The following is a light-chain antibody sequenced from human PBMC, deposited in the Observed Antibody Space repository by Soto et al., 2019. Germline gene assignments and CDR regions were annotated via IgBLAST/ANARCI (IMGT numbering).Light chain of an antibody. V-gene: IGKV3-20*01. CDR1: QSVSTRY. CDR2: GAS. CDR3: HQFGSSPPAFT. Sequence: ESMLTQSPGTLSLSPGERATLSCRASQSVSTRYLAWYQQKPGQAPRLLIYGASIRATGIPDRFSGSGSGTDFTRTISRLEPEDFAAYYCHQFGSSPPAFTFGQGTKLEI. J-gene: IGKJ2*01.